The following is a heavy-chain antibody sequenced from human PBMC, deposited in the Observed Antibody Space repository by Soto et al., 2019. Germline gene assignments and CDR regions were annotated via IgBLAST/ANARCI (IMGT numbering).Heavy chain of an antibody. CDR1: GFTFSSYS. J-gene: IGHJ6*04. D-gene: IGHD3-3*01. CDR3: AKVYYDFLISYCTYSCGIDF. V-gene: IGHV3-48*01. Sequence: GGSLRLSCAASGFTFSSYSMNWVRQAPGKGLEWVSYISSSSSTIYYADSVKGRFTISRDNAKNSLYLQMNSLRAEDTAVYYCAKVYYDFLISYCTYSCGIDFWGKGTSVSGFS. CDR2: ISSSSSTI.